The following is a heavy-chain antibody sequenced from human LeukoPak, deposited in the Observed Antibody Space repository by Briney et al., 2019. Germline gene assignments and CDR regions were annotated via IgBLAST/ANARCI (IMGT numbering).Heavy chain of an antibody. CDR1: GITFSSYA. V-gene: IGHV3-23*01. CDR2: ISGSSGTT. D-gene: IGHD6-19*01. Sequence: GGSLRLSCAASGITFSSYAMSWVRQAPGKGLEWVSAISGSSGTTYYADSVKGRFTISRDNSKDTLYLQMNSLGVEDTAIYYCAKGKTGAGTGGHNFDYWGQGTLVTIPS. CDR3: AKGKTGAGTGGHNFDY. J-gene: IGHJ4*02.